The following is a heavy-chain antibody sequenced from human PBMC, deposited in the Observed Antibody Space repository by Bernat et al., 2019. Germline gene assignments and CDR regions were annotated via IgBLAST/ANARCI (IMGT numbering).Heavy chain of an antibody. J-gene: IGHJ4*02. D-gene: IGHD1-1*01. V-gene: IGHV3-7*03. Sequence: EVQLVESGGGLVQPGGSLRLSCAASGFNFFNYWMMWVRQAPGKGPEWVANINHDGSERNHVDSVKGRFTISRDNDKNSLFLQMSSLRAEDTAVYYWATDRTTLTQLRFDFWGQGMLVTVSS. CDR2: INHDGSER. CDR1: GFNFFNYW. CDR3: ATDRTTLTQLRFDF.